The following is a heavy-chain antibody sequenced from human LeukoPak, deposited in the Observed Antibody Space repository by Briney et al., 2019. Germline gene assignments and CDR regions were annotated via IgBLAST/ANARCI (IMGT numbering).Heavy chain of an antibody. CDR1: GFTFSSYG. D-gene: IGHD5-12*01. Sequence: GRSLRLSCAASGFTFSSYGMHWVRQAPGKGLEWVAVISYDGSNKHYADSVKGRFTISRDNSKNTLYLQMNSLRAGDTAVYYCARGSLKSGYPNFDYWGQGTLVTVSS. J-gene: IGHJ4*02. V-gene: IGHV3-30*03. CDR3: ARGSLKSGYPNFDY. CDR2: ISYDGSNK.